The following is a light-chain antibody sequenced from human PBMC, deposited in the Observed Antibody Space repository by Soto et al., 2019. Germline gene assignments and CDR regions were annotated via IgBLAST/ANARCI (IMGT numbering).Light chain of an antibody. Sequence: QSVLTQPPSVSGSPGQSVTISCTGTSSDVGGYNYVSWYQHHPGKAPKLMIYDVDKRPSGVPGRFSGPKSGNTASLTISGLQAEDEADYYCCSYAGSYPFVFGTGTKVTV. CDR3: CSYAGSYPFV. V-gene: IGLV2-11*01. CDR1: SSDVGGYNY. J-gene: IGLJ1*01. CDR2: DVD.